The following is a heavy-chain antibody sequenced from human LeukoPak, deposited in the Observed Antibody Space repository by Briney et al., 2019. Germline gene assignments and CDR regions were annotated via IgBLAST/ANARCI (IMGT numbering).Heavy chain of an antibody. CDR1: GGSISSGGYY. Sequence: SQTLSLTCTVSGGSISSGGYYWSWIRQHPGKGLEWNGYIYYSGITYYNPSLKSRVTISVDPSKNQFSLKQSSGPAADTAVYCCARDTDSNYAGDWGQGTLVTVAS. CDR2: IYYSGIT. D-gene: IGHD4-11*01. CDR3: ARDTDSNYAGD. V-gene: IGHV4-31*03. J-gene: IGHJ4*02.